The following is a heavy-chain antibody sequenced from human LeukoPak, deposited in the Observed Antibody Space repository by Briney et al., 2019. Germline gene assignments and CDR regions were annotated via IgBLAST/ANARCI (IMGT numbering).Heavy chain of an antibody. CDR2: MNPNSGNT. Sequence: ASVKVSCKASGGTFSSYAISWVRQAPGQGLEWMGWMNPNSGNTGYAQKFQGRVTMTRNTSISTAYMELSSLRSEDTAVYYCARGSRHTMVRGVILLSPMYYFDYWGQGTLVTVSS. CDR1: GGTFSSYA. J-gene: IGHJ4*02. CDR3: ARGSRHTMVRGVILLSPMYYFDY. D-gene: IGHD3-10*01. V-gene: IGHV1-8*02.